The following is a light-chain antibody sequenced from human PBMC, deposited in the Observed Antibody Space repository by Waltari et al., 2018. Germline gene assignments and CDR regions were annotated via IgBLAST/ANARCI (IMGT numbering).Light chain of an antibody. CDR3: QHYHIFPYS. CDR1: QDVRSY. CDR2: DAS. V-gene: IGKV1-33*01. J-gene: IGKJ3*01. Sequence: DIQMTQSPSSLSASVGDRATITCQASQDVRSYLNWYQQKPGKVPNLLIYDASNLETGVPPRFSGGGSGRDFTLTISSLQPEDIGTYYCQHYHIFPYSFGPGTTVDMK.